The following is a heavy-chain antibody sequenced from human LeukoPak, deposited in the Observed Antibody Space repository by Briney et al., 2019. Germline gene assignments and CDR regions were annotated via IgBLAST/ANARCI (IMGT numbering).Heavy chain of an antibody. CDR3: ARSRGATGYHWVDY. CDR1: GFTFSNYG. V-gene: IGHV3-30*19. CDR2: ISYDGSNQ. D-gene: IGHD3-9*01. J-gene: IGHJ4*02. Sequence: GRSLRLSCAASGFTFSNYGMHWVRQAPGKGLEWVAVISYDGSNQYYADSVRGRFTISRDNSKNRLYLQMDSLRVEDTAVYYCARSRGATGYHWVDYWGQGTLVTVSS.